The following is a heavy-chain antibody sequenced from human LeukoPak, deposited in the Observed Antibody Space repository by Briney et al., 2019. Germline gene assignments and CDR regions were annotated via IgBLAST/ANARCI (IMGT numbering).Heavy chain of an antibody. D-gene: IGHD2-2*01. V-gene: IGHV4-38-2*02. CDR2: IYHSGST. J-gene: IGHJ3*02. Sequence: PSETLSLTCTVSAYSISSGYYWGWIRQPPGKGLEWIGSIYHSGSTYYNPSLKSRVTISLDSSRNQFSLKLSSVTAADTAVYYCARDPYCSSTSCHEDAFDIWGQGTMVTVS. CDR1: AYSISSGYY. CDR3: ARDPYCSSTSCHEDAFDI.